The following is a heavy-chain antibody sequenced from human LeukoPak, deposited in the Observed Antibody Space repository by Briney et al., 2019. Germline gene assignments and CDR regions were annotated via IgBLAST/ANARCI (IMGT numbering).Heavy chain of an antibody. V-gene: IGHV1-8*01. CDR2: MNPNSGDS. D-gene: IGHD3-10*01. J-gene: IGHJ4*02. CDR3: ARSSPSGRNFDY. Sequence: ASVKVSCKASGYTFTNSDINWVRQATGQGLEWMGWMNPNSGDSDNIQKFQGRVTMTRDTSINTAYMELSSLRSEDTAVYYCARSSPSGRNFDYWGQGTLVTVSS. CDR1: GYTFTNSD.